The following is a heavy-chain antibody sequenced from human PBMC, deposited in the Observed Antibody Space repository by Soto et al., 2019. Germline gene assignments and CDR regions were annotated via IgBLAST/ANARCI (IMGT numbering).Heavy chain of an antibody. V-gene: IGHV1-69*13. Sequence: SVKVSCKAPRGTFSSYASSWPRQAPGQGLEWMGGIIPIFGTANYAQKFQGRVTITADESTSTAYMELSSLRSEDTAVYYCARDPSGIAVAGFSYWGQGTLVTVSS. CDR1: RGTFSSYA. J-gene: IGHJ4*02. CDR2: IIPIFGTA. CDR3: ARDPSGIAVAGFSY. D-gene: IGHD6-19*01.